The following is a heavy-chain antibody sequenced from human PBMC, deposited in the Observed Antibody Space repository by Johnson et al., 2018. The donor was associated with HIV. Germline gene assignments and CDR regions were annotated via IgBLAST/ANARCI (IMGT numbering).Heavy chain of an antibody. V-gene: IGHV3-20*04. CDR1: GFKFDNFG. CDR2: ISWNGGST. J-gene: IGHJ3*02. Sequence: VQLVESGGGLIQPGGSLRLSCAASGFKFDNFGMSWVRQAPGKGLEWVSGISWNGGSTNYAESVKGRFTMSRDNAKDSLYLQMKNLRVEDTALYYCARVTIFGVTKVDAFDIWGQGTKVTVSS. CDR3: ARVTIFGVTKVDAFDI. D-gene: IGHD3-3*01.